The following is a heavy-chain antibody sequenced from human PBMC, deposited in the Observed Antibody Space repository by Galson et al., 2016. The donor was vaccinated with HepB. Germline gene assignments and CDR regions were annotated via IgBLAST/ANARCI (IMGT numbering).Heavy chain of an antibody. CDR2: ISAYNGNT. CDR1: RYTFTNYG. D-gene: IGHD3-3*01. Sequence: SVKVSCKASRYTFTNYGISWVRQAPGQGLEWMGWISAYNGNTNYAQKFQGRVTMTTDTSTSTAYMELRSLKSDDTAAYYCARAVLPNYGMDVWGQGTTVTVSS. CDR3: ARAVLPNYGMDV. V-gene: IGHV1-18*01. J-gene: IGHJ6*02.